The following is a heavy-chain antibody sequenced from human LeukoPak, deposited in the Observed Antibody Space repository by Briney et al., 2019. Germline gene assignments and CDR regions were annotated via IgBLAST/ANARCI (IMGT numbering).Heavy chain of an antibody. V-gene: IGHV1-69*05. Sequence: ASVKVSCKASGGTFSSYAISWVRQAPGQGLEWMRRIIPIFGTANYAQKFQGRVTITTDESTSTAYMELSSLRSEDTAVYYCASGSYGSGAFDIWGQGTMVTVSS. CDR3: ASGSYGSGAFDI. CDR2: IIPIFGTA. J-gene: IGHJ3*02. D-gene: IGHD1-26*01. CDR1: GGTFSSYA.